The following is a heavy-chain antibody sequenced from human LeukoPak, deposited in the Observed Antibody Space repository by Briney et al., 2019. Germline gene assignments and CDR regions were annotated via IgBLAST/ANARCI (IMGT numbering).Heavy chain of an antibody. Sequence: PGGSLRLSCAASGFTFSSYAMSWVRQAPGKGLEWVAVISYDGSNKYYADSVKGRFTISRDNSKNTLYLQMNSLRAEDTAVYYCARGNGYCSSTSCLYNWFDPWGQGTLVTVSS. CDR2: ISYDGSNK. J-gene: IGHJ5*02. CDR1: GFTFSSYA. V-gene: IGHV3-30-3*01. CDR3: ARGNGYCSSTSCLYNWFDP. D-gene: IGHD2-2*03.